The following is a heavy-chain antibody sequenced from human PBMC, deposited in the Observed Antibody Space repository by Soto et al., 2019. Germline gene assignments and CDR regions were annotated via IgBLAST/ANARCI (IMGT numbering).Heavy chain of an antibody. CDR1: GFTFSSYS. V-gene: IGHV3-21*01. J-gene: IGHJ5*02. CDR3: ASGIYGGNTGAWFDP. Sequence: LRLSCAASGFTFSSYSMNWVRQAPGKGLEWVSSISSSSSYIYYADSVKGRFTISRDNAKNSLYLQMNSLRAEDTAVYYCASGIYGGNTGAWFDPWGQGTLVTVSS. D-gene: IGHD4-17*01. CDR2: ISSSSSYI.